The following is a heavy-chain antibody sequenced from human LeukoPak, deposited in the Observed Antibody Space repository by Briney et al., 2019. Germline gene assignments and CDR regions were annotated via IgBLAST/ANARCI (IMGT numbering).Heavy chain of an antibody. J-gene: IGHJ4*02. Sequence: PGGSLRLSCAASGLSFRGNGMHWVRQAPGKGLEWVSFIRYDETNYYYADSVKGRFTSSRDNYKNTVYLQMNSLRPEDTAVYYCGICRGRWEILDYWGQETLVTVSS. V-gene: IGHV3-30*02. CDR2: IRYDETNY. CDR3: GICRGRWEILDY. D-gene: IGHD3-10*01. CDR1: GLSFRGNG.